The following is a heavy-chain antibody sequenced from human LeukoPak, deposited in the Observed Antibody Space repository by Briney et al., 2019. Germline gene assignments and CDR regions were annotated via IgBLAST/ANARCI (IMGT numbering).Heavy chain of an antibody. Sequence: KPSETLSLTCTVSGYSISSGYYWGWIRQPPGKGLEWIGSIYYSGSTYYNPSLKSRVTISVDTSKNQFSLKLSSVTAADTAVYYCARVPWIAAAGTEYYFDYWGQGTLVTVSS. CDR2: IYYSGST. CDR1: GYSISSGYY. V-gene: IGHV4-38-2*02. J-gene: IGHJ4*02. D-gene: IGHD6-13*01. CDR3: ARVPWIAAAGTEYYFDY.